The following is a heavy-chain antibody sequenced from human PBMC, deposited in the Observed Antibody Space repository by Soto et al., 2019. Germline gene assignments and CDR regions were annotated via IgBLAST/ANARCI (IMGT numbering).Heavy chain of an antibody. CDR3: ASIPRRGYSYGIDY. Sequence: QMQLQESGPGLVKPSQTLSLTCNVSGGSIRSGTSYWTWIRQHPGEGLEWIGHIYFTGATYSNPSLRSRLTMSVDTSKNQFSLKLTSVTAADTATYYCASIPRRGYSYGIDYWGQGTLVTVSS. CDR1: GGSIRSGTSY. D-gene: IGHD2-21*02. CDR2: IYFTGAT. J-gene: IGHJ4*02. V-gene: IGHV4-31*03.